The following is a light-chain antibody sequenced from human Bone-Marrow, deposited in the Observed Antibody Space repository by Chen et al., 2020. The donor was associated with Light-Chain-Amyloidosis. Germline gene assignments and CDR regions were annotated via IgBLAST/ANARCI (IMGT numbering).Light chain of an antibody. J-gene: IGKJ4*01. CDR3: QQRSNWPT. Sequence: EIVLTQSPATLSLSPGERVTLSCRASQSVSSYLVWYQQKPGQAPRLLIYDASNRATGIPARFSGSGSGTDFTLTISSLEPEDFAVYYCQQRSNWPTFGGGTKVEIK. V-gene: IGKV3-11*01. CDR2: DAS. CDR1: QSVSSY.